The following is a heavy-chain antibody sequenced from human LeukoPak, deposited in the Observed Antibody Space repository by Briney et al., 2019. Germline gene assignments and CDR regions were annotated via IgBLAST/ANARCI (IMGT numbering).Heavy chain of an antibody. CDR1: GFTFSKAW. J-gene: IGHJ4*02. V-gene: IGHV3-33*07. CDR2: AYHDEWPGNSK. D-gene: IGHD3-22*01. CDR3: ATGSGYYYDH. Sequence: PGGSLRLSCAASGFTFSKAWMNWVRQAPGKGLEWVAVAYHDEWPGNSKYYVDSVKGRFTVSRDNSKNTLYLQMSSLRAEDTAVYYCATGSGYYYDHWGQGTLVTVSS.